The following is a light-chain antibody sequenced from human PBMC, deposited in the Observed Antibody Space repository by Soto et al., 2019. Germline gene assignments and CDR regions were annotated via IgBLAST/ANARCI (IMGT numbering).Light chain of an antibody. CDR3: SSHTSSTLVV. CDR2: DVS. Sequence: QSALTQPAPVSGSPGQSITISCAGTSSDIGAYNYVSWYQQYPGKAPKLMIHDVSNRPSGVSNRFSGSKSGNTASLTISGLQAEDEADYYCSSHTSSTLVVFGGGTKVTVL. CDR1: SSDIGAYNY. V-gene: IGLV2-14*01. J-gene: IGLJ2*01.